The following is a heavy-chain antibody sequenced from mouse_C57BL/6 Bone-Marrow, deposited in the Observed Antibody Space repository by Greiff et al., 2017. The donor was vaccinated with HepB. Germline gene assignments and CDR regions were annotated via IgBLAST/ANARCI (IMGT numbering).Heavy chain of an antibody. Sequence: QVTLKESGPGILQSSQTLSLTCSFSGFSLSTSGMGVSWIRQPSGKGLEWLAHIYWDDDKRYNPSLKSRLTISKDTSRNQVFLKITSVDTADTATYYCARREGYDHWGFAYWGQGTLVTVSA. V-gene: IGHV8-12*01. D-gene: IGHD2-3*01. J-gene: IGHJ3*01. CDR2: IYWDDDK. CDR3: ARREGYDHWGFAY. CDR1: GFSLSTSGMG.